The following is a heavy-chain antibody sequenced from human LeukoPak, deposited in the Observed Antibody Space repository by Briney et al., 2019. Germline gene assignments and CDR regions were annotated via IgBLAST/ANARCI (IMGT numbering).Heavy chain of an antibody. CDR1: GFTFSNAW. CDR2: ISSSSSYI. D-gene: IGHD2-2*01. Sequence: GGSLRLSCAASGFTFSNAWMSWVRQAPGKGLEWVSSISSSSSYIYYADSVKGRFTISRDNAKNTLYLQMNSLRAEDTAVYYCARNTRTSFDIWGQGTLVTVSS. CDR3: ARNTRTSFDI. V-gene: IGHV3-21*01. J-gene: IGHJ4*02.